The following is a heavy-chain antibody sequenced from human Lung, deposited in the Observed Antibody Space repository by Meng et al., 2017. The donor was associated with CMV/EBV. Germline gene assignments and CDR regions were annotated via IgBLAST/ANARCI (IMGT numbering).Heavy chain of an antibody. D-gene: IGHD1-1*01. CDR2: IYWDGDR. J-gene: IGHJ4*02. Sequence: SGPXLVXPTQTLTLTCYFSGFPLSTTGVAVAWIRQPPGKALEWLALIYWDGDRRDSPSRKSRLTITKDTSNNQVVLTMTDMDPVDTATYFCAHSRAGGQLYYFFDYWGQGTXVNGAS. V-gene: IGHV2-5*02. CDR3: AHSRAGGQLYYFFDY. CDR1: GFPLSTTGVA.